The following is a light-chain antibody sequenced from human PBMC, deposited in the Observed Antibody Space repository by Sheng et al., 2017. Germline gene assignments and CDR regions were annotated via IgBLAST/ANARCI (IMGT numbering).Light chain of an antibody. CDR3: KQYSMCWM. CDR2: DAS. J-gene: IGKJ1*01. Sequence: DIQMTQSPSSLSASVGDRVTITCRASQGISTSLAWYQQKPGKAPKLLLFDASRLESGVPSRFSGSGSGTDYTLTISSLQPKDFATYYCKQYSMCWMFGQGTKVEIK. V-gene: IGKV1-NL1*01. CDR1: QGISTS.